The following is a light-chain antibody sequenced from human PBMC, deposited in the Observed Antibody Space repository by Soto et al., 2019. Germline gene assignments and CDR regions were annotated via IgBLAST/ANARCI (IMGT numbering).Light chain of an antibody. Sequence: EIVLTPSPGTLSLSPVERATLSCRASQSVGSDLAWYQQKPGQAPRLLISGASSRATGIPDRFSGGGSGTDFTLTISSLEPEDFTLYYCQQYVTSAITFGQGTRLEI. CDR1: QSVGSD. V-gene: IGKV3-20*01. CDR2: GAS. CDR3: QQYVTSAIT. J-gene: IGKJ5*01.